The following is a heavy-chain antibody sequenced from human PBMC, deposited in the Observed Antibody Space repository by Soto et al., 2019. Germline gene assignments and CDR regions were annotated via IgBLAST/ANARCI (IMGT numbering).Heavy chain of an antibody. D-gene: IGHD3-22*01. CDR2: ISGSGGST. J-gene: IGHJ4*02. Sequence: HPGGSLRLSCAASGFTFSSYAMSWVRQAPGKGLEWVSAISGSGGSTYYADSVKGRFTISRDNSKNTLYLQMNSLRAEDTAVYYCAKDDGYDSSGFDWGQGTLVTVSS. CDR1: GFTFSSYA. V-gene: IGHV3-23*01. CDR3: AKDDGYDSSGFD.